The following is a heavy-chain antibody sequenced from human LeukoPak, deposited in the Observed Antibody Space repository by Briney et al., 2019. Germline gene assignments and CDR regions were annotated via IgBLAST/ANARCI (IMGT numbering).Heavy chain of an antibody. CDR1: GFTIGPYA. Sequence: GGSLRLSCAASGFTIGPYAMYWVRQGPGRGLEWVSVIKADGSGTFYADSVRGRFTTSRDNSKNSLYLQMSSLTSEDTALYYCATWAFYHNLDVWGQGTTVIVSS. J-gene: IGHJ6*02. CDR3: ATWAFYHNLDV. CDR2: IKADGSGT. D-gene: IGHD2/OR15-2a*01. V-gene: IGHV3-43*02.